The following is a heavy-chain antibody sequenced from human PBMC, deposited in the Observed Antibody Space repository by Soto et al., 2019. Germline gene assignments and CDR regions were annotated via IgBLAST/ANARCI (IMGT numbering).Heavy chain of an antibody. CDR2: ITADGGT. CDR3: APHVSCSGGSCQYDAFAI. D-gene: IGHD2-15*01. J-gene: IGHJ3*02. CDR1: GFTVSSHA. Sequence: EAQVLESGGGLVQPGGSLRLSCEGSGFTVSSHAMTWIRQAPGKGPEWVSTITADGGTYYADSVKGRFAMSRDTSESTLYLQMNRLGAEDTAAYYCAPHVSCSGGSCQYDAFAIRGQGTMVTVSS. V-gene: IGHV3-23*01.